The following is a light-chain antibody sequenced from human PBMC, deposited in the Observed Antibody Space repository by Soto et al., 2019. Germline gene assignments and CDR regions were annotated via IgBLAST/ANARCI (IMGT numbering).Light chain of an antibody. V-gene: IGKV3-15*01. CDR3: QQYNNWPLT. Sequence: EIVMTQSPATLSVSPGERATLSCRAGQSVSSNLAWYQQKPGQAPRLLIYGVFTRATGIPARFSGSGSGTEFTLTISSLQSEDFAVYYCQQYNNWPLTFGGGTKVEIK. CDR2: GVF. CDR1: QSVSSN. J-gene: IGKJ4*01.